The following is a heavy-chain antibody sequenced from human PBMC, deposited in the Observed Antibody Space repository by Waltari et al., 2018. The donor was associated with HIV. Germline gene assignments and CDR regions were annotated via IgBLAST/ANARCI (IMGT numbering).Heavy chain of an antibody. CDR3: ARGDIHYYYGMDV. CDR1: GFNFGAYS. CDR2: ISSGERTI. J-gene: IGHJ6*02. V-gene: IGHV3-48*01. Sequence: EAQLVGSGGGLVHPGGSQRLSCVASGFNFGAYSMTWVRQAPGNGLEWISYISSGERTIHYADSVRGRFTLSRDSARNSLYLQMNSLRPEDTAVYYCARGDIHYYYGMDVWGQGTTVTVS.